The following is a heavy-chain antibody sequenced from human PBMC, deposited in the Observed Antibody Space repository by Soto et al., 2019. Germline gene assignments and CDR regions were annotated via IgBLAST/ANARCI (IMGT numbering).Heavy chain of an antibody. CDR1: GGSISSSSYY. J-gene: IGHJ4*02. CDR3: ARQGDIVVVPAAHFDY. V-gene: IGHV4-39*01. D-gene: IGHD2-2*01. Sequence: SETLSLTSTVSGGSISSSSYYWGWIRQPPGKGLEWIGSIYYSGSTYYNPSLKSRVTISVDASKNQFSLKLSSVTAADTAVYYCARQGDIVVVPAAHFDYWGQGTLVTVSS. CDR2: IYYSGST.